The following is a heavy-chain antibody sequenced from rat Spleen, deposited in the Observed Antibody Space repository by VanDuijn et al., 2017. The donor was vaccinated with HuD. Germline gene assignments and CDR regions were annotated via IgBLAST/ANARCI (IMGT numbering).Heavy chain of an antibody. J-gene: IGHJ4*01. Sequence: EVQLVESGGGLVQPGSSLKLSCVASGFTFSSYNMHWIRQAPKKGLEWIALIYYDSSNKYYADSVKGRFTISRDNSKNTLYLEMNSLRSEDTAMNYCAKEDYPGITHYYVMDAWGQGASVTVSS. CDR2: IYYDSSNK. CDR3: AKEDYPGITHYYVMDA. V-gene: IGHV5-50*01. D-gene: IGHD1-4*01. CDR1: GFTFSSYN.